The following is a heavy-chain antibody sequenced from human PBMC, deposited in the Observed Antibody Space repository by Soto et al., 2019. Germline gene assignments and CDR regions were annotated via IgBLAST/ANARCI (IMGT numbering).Heavy chain of an antibody. J-gene: IGHJ4*02. CDR3: SGPGDYGDYAGAY. Sequence: QVQLVQSGAGVKKPGSSVKVSCKASGGTFSSYAISWVRQAPGQGLEWMGGIIPIFGTANYAQKFQGRVTITADESTSTAYMELSSLRSEDTAVYYCSGPGDYGDYAGAYWGQGTLVTVSS. CDR2: IIPIFGTA. CDR1: GGTFSSYA. D-gene: IGHD4-17*01. V-gene: IGHV1-69*01.